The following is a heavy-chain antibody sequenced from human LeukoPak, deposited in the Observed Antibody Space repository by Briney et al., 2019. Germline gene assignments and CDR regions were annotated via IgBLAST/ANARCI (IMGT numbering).Heavy chain of an antibody. CDR3: AKYFYDGSGTHYFDY. Sequence: PGGSLRLSCAASGITFSIYTMSWVRQAPGKGLEWVGNIKPDGSEKYYVDSLKGRFIISRDNAKNSLYLQMNSLRAEDVAVYYCAKYFYDGSGTHYFDYWGQGTPVTVSS. CDR1: GITFSIYT. CDR2: IKPDGSEK. J-gene: IGHJ4*02. V-gene: IGHV3-7*01. D-gene: IGHD3-22*01.